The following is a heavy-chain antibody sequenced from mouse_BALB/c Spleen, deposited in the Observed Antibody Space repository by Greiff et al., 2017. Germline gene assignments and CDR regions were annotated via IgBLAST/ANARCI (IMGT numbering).Heavy chain of an antibody. CDR3: ARGFMTTVVYIDY. CDR1: GYAFSSYW. J-gene: IGHJ2*01. Sequence: QVQLKESGAELVRPGSSVKISCKASGYAFSSYWMNWVKQRPGQGLEWIGQIYPGDGDTNYNGKFKGKATLTADKSSSTAYMQLSSLTSEDSAVYFCARGFMTTVVYIDYWGQGTTLTVSS. CDR2: IYPGDGDT. D-gene: IGHD1-1*01. V-gene: IGHV1-80*01.